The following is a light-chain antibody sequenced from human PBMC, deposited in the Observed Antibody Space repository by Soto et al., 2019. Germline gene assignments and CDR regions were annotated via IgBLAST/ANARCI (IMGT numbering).Light chain of an antibody. CDR3: HHRGNGIT. V-gene: IGKV3D-20*02. CDR1: QSVSSNS. CDR2: DTS. Sequence: PRERATLSCGASQSVSSNSLAWYQQKPGLAPRVLIYDTSSRATGIPARFSGSGSGTDFTLTISSLEPEDFAVYYCHHRGNGITFGQGTLLEIK. J-gene: IGKJ5*01.